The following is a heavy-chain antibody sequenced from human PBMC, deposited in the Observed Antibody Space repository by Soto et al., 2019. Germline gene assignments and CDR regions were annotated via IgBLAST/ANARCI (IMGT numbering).Heavy chain of an antibody. CDR3: AKVGEYTYGYEASYFDS. Sequence: PGGSLRLSCAASGFTFSNYAMSWVRQAPGMGLEWVAGISAGGGGTFYVDFVKGRFTISRDDSKNTLYLQMSSLRVEDTSIYYCAKVGEYTYGYEASYFDSWGQGMLVTVSS. J-gene: IGHJ4*02. D-gene: IGHD5-18*01. CDR1: GFTFSNYA. V-gene: IGHV3-23*01. CDR2: ISAGGGGT.